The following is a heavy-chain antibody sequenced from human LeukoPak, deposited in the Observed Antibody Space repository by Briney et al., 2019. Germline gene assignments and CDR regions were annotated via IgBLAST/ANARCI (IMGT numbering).Heavy chain of an antibody. J-gene: IGHJ5*02. V-gene: IGHV1-69*06. Sequence: ASVKVSCKASGGTFSSYAISWVRQAPGQGLEWMGRIIPIFGTANYAQKFQGRVTITADKSTSTAYMELSSLRSEDTAVYYRAREGGYCSGGSCGRGEDWFDPWGQGTLVTVSS. D-gene: IGHD2-15*01. CDR3: AREGGYCSGGSCGRGEDWFDP. CDR1: GGTFSSYA. CDR2: IIPIFGTA.